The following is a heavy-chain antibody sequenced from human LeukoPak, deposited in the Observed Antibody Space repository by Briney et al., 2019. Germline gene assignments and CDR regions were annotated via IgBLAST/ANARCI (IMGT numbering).Heavy chain of an antibody. CDR3: AKGIVGAWGGFDY. CDR1: GFTLSSYG. Sequence: PGGSLRLSCAASGFTLSSYGMSWVRQAPGKGLEWVSGIVGSGGSTFYADSVRGRFTITRDSSTNTVYLQMNSLRGEDTAIYYCAKGIVGAWGGFDYWGQGTLVTVSS. CDR2: IVGSGGST. J-gene: IGHJ4*02. V-gene: IGHV3-23*01. D-gene: IGHD1-26*01.